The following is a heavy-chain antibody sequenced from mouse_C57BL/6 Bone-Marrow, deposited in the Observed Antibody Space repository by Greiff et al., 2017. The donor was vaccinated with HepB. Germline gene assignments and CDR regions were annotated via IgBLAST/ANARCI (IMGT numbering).Heavy chain of an antibody. V-gene: IGHV6-3*01. CDR2: IRLKSDNYAT. CDR3: TVYECFFFDY. J-gene: IGHJ2*01. Sequence: EVQGVESGGGLVQPGGSMKLSCVASGFTFSNYWMNWVRQSPEKGLEWVAQIRLKSDNYATHYAESVKGRFTISRDDSKSSVYLQMNNLRAEDTGIYYCTVYECFFFDYWGQGTTLTVSS. D-gene: IGHD2-10*02. CDR1: GFTFSNYW.